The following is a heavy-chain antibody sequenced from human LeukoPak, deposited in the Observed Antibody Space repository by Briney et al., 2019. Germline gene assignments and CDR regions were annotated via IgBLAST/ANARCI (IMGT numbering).Heavy chain of an antibody. CDR2: ISGSGSVT. J-gene: IGHJ4*02. D-gene: IGHD3-10*01. CDR3: ANYPGADSDIYKVFEY. V-gene: IGHV3-11*06. CDR1: GFTFSDYY. Sequence: GGSLRLSCAISGFTFSDYYMSWIRQAPGKGPEWVSYISGSGSVTNYAASVRGRYTISRDNAKNSLYLQMNSLRAEDTAVYYCANYPGADSDIYKVFEYWGQGTLVTVSS.